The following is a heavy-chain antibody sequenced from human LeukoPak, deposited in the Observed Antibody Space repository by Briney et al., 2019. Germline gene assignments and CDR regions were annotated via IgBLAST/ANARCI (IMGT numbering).Heavy chain of an antibody. CDR1: GFTFSSYA. J-gene: IGHJ4*02. CDR2: IKQDGSEK. D-gene: IGHD6-13*01. Sequence: GGSLRLSCAASGFTFSSYAMSWVRQAPGKGLEWVANIKQDGSEKYYVDSVKGRFTISRDNAKNSLYLQMNSLRAEDTAVYYCARDLSRRIAAEYYFDYWGQGTLVTVSS. CDR3: ARDLSRRIAAEYYFDY. V-gene: IGHV3-7*01.